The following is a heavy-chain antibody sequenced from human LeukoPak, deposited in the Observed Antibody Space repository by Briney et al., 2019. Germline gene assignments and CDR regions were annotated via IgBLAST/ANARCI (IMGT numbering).Heavy chain of an antibody. V-gene: IGHV4-39*01. J-gene: IGHJ4*02. Sequence: SETLSLTCTDSGGSISSSSYYWGWIRQPPGKGLEWIGSIYYSGSTYYNPSLKSRVTISVDTSKNQFSLKLSSVTAADTAVYYCAKGKGHYWGQGTLVTVSS. CDR2: IYYSGST. CDR1: GGSISSSSYY. CDR3: AKGKGHY.